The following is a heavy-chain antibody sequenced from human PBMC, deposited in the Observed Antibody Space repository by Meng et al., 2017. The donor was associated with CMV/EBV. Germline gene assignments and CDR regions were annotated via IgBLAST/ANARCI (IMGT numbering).Heavy chain of an antibody. CDR1: DYTFTNYGYG. Sequence: ASVKVSCKASDYTFTNYGYGISWVRQAPGQGLEWMGWISTYNGNTNYAQKRQGRVTITADTSTSTAYMELSRLRSDDTAVYYCARAWGLRFLEWLPPIYYYYYGMDVWGQGTTVTVSS. CDR2: ISTYNGNT. CDR3: ARAWGLRFLEWLPPIYYYYYGMDV. D-gene: IGHD3-3*01. V-gene: IGHV1-18*01. J-gene: IGHJ6*02.